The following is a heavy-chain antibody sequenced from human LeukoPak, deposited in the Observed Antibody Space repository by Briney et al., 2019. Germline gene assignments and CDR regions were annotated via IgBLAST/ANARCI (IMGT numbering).Heavy chain of an antibody. CDR3: ARDWGNWNYDY. Sequence: GESLRLSCAASGFTFSSYGMSWVRQAPGKGLEWVSLISSGGSTYYADSVRDRFTISRDNSKNTLYLQMNNLRAEDTAVYYCARDWGNWNYDYWGQGTLVTVSS. CDR1: GFTFSSYG. V-gene: IGHV3-66*01. D-gene: IGHD1-7*01. CDR2: ISSGGST. J-gene: IGHJ4*02.